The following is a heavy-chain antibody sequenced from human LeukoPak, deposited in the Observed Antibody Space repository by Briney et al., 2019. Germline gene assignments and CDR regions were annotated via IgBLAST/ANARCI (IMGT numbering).Heavy chain of an antibody. V-gene: IGHV3-21*01. CDR1: GFAFSSYS. D-gene: IGHD3-22*01. J-gene: IGHJ5*02. CDR3: ASSGDSSGYPNWFDP. CDR2: ISSSSSYI. Sequence: GGSLRLSCAASGFAFSSYSMNWVRQAPGKGLEWVSSISSSSSYIYYADSVKGRFTIPRDNAKNSLYLQMNSLRAEDTAVYYCASSGDSSGYPNWFDPWGQGTLVTVSS.